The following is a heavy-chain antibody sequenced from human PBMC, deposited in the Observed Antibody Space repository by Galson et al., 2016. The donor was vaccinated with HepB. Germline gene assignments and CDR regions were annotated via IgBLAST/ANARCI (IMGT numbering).Heavy chain of an antibody. CDR1: GYTFSDYY. J-gene: IGHJ4*02. Sequence: SVKVSCKASGYTFSDYYMHWVRQAPGQGLEWMGRIHPNNGGTNYAQKFQGGVTMTREASISTVYMELSRLRSDDTAVYYCARGSIAALSHFDYWGQGTLVTVSS. V-gene: IGHV1-2*06. D-gene: IGHD6-6*01. CDR2: IHPNNGGT. CDR3: ARGSIAALSHFDY.